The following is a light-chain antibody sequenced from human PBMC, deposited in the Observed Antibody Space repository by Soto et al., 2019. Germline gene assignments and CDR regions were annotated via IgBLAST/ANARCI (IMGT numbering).Light chain of an antibody. Sequence: QSVLTQPPSVSGAPGQRVTISCTGSSSNIGAGYDVHWYQQLPGTAPKLLIYGNSNRPSGVPDRFSVSKSGTSASLAITGLQAEDEADYDCQSYDSSLSALFGGGTKLTVL. CDR2: GNS. CDR3: QSYDSSLSAL. CDR1: SSNIGAGYD. J-gene: IGLJ3*02. V-gene: IGLV1-40*01.